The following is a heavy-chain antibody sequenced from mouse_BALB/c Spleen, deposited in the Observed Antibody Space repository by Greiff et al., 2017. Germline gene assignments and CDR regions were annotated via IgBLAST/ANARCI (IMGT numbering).Heavy chain of an antibody. Sequence: VQLKESGGGLVQPGGSLKLSCAASGFTFSSYGMSWVRQTPDKRLELVATINSNGGSTYYPDSVKGRFTISRDNAKNTLYLQMSSLKSEDTAMYYCARAGGNYEMDYWGQGTSVTVSS. J-gene: IGHJ4*01. D-gene: IGHD2-1*01. CDR2: INSNGGST. CDR3: ARAGGNYEMDY. V-gene: IGHV5-6-3*01. CDR1: GFTFSSYG.